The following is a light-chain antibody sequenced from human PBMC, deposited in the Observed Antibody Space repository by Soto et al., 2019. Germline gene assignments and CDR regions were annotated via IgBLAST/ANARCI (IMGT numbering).Light chain of an antibody. V-gene: IGLV2-14*03. CDR3: SSYTSSSTLV. CDR1: SSDVGGYNY. J-gene: IGLJ2*01. CDR2: DVS. Sequence: QSALPQPASVSGAPGQSITISCTGTSSDVGGYNYVSWYHHHPGKAPKLMIYDVSNRPSGVSNRFSGSKSGNTASLTISGLQAEDEADYYCSSYTSSSTLVFGGGTQLTVL.